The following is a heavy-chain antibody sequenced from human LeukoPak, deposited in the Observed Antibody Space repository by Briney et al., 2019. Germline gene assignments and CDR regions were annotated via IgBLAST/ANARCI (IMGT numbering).Heavy chain of an antibody. D-gene: IGHD6-19*01. J-gene: IGHJ5*02. CDR2: MKPSGGRT. Sequence: GASVKVSCKASGYTFTSYYMHWVRQAPGQGLEWMGIMKPSGGRTSYAQKFQGRVTMTRDTSTSTVYMELSSLRSEDTAVYYCVREAYSSGWQSMDAFDPWGQGTLVTVSS. CDR3: VREAYSSGWQSMDAFDP. V-gene: IGHV1-46*01. CDR1: GYTFTSYY.